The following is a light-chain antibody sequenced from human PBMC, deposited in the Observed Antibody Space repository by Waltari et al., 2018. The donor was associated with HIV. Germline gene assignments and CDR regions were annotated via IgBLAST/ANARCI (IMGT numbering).Light chain of an antibody. J-gene: IGLJ3*02. CDR2: SNN. CDR1: SPNIGSNT. CDR3: ATWDDSLNGRWV. V-gene: IGLV1-44*01. Sequence: QSVLTQPPSASGTPGQRVTISCSGSSPNIGSNTVNWYQQLPGTAPKLLIYSNNQRPSGVPDRFSGSKSGTSASLAFSGLQSEDEADYYCATWDDSLNGRWVFGGGTKLTVL.